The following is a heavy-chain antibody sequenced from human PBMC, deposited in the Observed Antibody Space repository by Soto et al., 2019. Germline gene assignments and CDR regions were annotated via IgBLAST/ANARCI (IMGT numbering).Heavy chain of an antibody. D-gene: IGHD3-22*01. CDR2: IYTSGST. J-gene: IGHJ5*02. Sequence: PSETLSLTCTVSGGSISSYYWSWIRQPAGKGLEWIGRIYTSGSTNYNPSLKSRVTMSVDTSKNQFSLKLSSVTAADTAVYYCARVTYYYDSSGYYYPSWFDPWGQGTLVTVSS. CDR1: GGSISSYY. V-gene: IGHV4-4*07. CDR3: ARVTYYYDSSGYYYPSWFDP.